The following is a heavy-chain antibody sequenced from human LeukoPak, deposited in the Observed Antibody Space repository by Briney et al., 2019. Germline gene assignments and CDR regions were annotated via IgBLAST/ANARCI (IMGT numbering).Heavy chain of an antibody. V-gene: IGHV4-30-2*01. Sequence: LSLTCAVSGGSISSGGYSWSWIRQPPGKGLEWIGYIYHSGSTYYNPSLKSRVTISVDRSKNQFSLKLSSVTAADTAVYYCARARHYDILTGRYYFDYWGQGTLVTVSS. D-gene: IGHD3-9*01. CDR2: IYHSGST. CDR3: ARARHYDILTGRYYFDY. J-gene: IGHJ4*02. CDR1: GGSISSGGYS.